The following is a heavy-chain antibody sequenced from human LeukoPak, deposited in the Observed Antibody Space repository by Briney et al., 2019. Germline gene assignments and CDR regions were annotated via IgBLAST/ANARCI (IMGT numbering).Heavy chain of an antibody. D-gene: IGHD3-10*01. V-gene: IGHV3-48*03. J-gene: IGHJ4*02. CDR1: GFTFSSCA. Sequence: QSGGSLRLSCVASGFTFSSCAMNWVRQAPGKGLEWVSYISSSGSTIYYADSVKGRFTISRDNAKASLYLQMNSLRAEDTAVYYCAPGSGLDYWGQGTLVTVSS. CDR3: APGSGLDY. CDR2: ISSSGSTI.